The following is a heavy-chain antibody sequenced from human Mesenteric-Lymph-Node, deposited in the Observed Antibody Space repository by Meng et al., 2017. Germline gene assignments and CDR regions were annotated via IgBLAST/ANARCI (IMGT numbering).Heavy chain of an antibody. Sequence: QVQLVQSVSELKKPGASVKVSCKASGYTFTSYAINWVRQAPGQGLEWMGWIKGNTGDPAYAQGFTGRFVFSLDTSVSTAYLEISSLETEDTAVYYCARLSWGVTGNDYWGQGTLVTVSS. D-gene: IGHD6-19*01. V-gene: IGHV7-4-1*02. CDR2: IKGNTGDP. CDR1: GYTFTSYA. J-gene: IGHJ4*02. CDR3: ARLSWGVTGNDY.